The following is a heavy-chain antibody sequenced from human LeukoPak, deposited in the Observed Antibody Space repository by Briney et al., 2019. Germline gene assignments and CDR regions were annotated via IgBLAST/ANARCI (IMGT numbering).Heavy chain of an antibody. CDR3: AKGDYYDLDY. CDR1: GFTFSSYA. D-gene: IGHD3-22*01. V-gene: IGHV3-23*01. CDR2: LSTSVGIT. J-gene: IGHJ4*02. Sequence: GGSLRVSCTASGFTFSSYAMSWVRQAPGKGLEWVSGLSTSVGITYYADSVKGRFTISRDNSRNTLYLRMNSLRAEDTAVYYCAKGDYYDLDYWGQGTLVTVSS.